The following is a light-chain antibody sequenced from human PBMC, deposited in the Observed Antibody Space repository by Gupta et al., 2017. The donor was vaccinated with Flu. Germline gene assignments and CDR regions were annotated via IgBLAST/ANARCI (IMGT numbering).Light chain of an antibody. J-gene: IGKJ5*01. CDR2: KVS. Sequence: LCQPASSSCRSRHSRRDSYGNTYLNLFQQSPVQSPRLLIYKVSNRDSGVPDRFSGSGSGTDFTLKISSVEAEDVGIYYCMQCTHWPPITFGQGTLLEIK. V-gene: IGKV2-30*01. CDR1: HSRRDSYGNTY. CDR3: MQCTHWPPIT.